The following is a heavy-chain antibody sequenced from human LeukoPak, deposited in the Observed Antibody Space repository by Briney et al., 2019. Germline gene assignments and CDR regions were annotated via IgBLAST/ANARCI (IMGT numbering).Heavy chain of an antibody. CDR3: ARGGLYYYDCSGLLDY. D-gene: IGHD3-22*01. Sequence: GGPLRLSRAGSGFTFSDYFMTWVRQAPGKGLVWVSRINSDGSRTSYADHVKGRFTISRDNAKNKLYLQMNSLRAEDTAVYYCARGGLYYYDCSGLLDYWGQGTLVTVSS. J-gene: IGHJ4*02. CDR2: INSDGSRT. V-gene: IGHV3-74*01. CDR1: GFTFSDYF.